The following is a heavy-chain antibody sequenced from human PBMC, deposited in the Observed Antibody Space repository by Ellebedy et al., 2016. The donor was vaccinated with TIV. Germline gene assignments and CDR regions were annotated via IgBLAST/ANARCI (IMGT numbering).Heavy chain of an antibody. CDR2: IKQDGSEK. D-gene: IGHD4-17*01. CDR3: ARHTDYALDY. CDR1: GFTFSIYW. J-gene: IGHJ4*02. Sequence: PGGSLRLSCAASGFTFSIYWMSWVRQAPGQGLECVANIKQDGSEKYYVDSVKGRFTISRDNAKNSLHLQMNGLRAEDTAVYYCARHTDYALDYWGQGALVTVSS. V-gene: IGHV3-7*01.